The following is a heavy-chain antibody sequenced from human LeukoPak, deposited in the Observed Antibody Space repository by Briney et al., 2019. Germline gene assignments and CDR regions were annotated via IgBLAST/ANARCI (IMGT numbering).Heavy chain of an antibody. D-gene: IGHD5-12*01. CDR3: ARVERWLRGPGYYYMDV. CDR1: GGTFSSYA. J-gene: IGHJ6*03. CDR2: IIPIFGTP. Sequence: SVKVSCKASGGTFSSYAISWVRQAPGQGLEWMGMIIPIFGTPKYAQKVQGRVTITADESTGTAYMELSSLRSEDTAVYYCARVERWLRGPGYYYMDVWGKGTTVTISS. V-gene: IGHV1-69*15.